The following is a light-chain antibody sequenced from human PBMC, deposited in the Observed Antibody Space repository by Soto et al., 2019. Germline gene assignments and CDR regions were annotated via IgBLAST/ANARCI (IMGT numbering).Light chain of an antibody. J-gene: IGKJ4*01. Sequence: IVLTQSPSTLSVSQGERATLSCRASQSVSSNLAWHQQRPGQAPRLLIYGASTRATGVPARFSGGGSGTEFTLTISSLQSEDFAVYYCQQYNNWPPLTFGGGTKVDIK. V-gene: IGKV3D-15*01. CDR1: QSVSSN. CDR2: GAS. CDR3: QQYNNWPPLT.